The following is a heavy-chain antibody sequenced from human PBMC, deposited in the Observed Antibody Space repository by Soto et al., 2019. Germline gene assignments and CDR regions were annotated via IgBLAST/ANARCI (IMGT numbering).Heavy chain of an antibody. V-gene: IGHV3-30*18. CDR1: GFTFSDFG. D-gene: IGHD3-22*01. CDR2: ISHDGSKR. J-gene: IGHJ4*01. CDR3: AKTATYVDGYDNTGYSSEDY. Sequence: GXLRLCCEVSGFTFSDFGLDWVRQAPGKGLEWVAIISHDGSKRFYADSVKGRFTISRDNSKNTLYLQMSSLRPEDTALYYCAKTATYVDGYDNTGYSSEDYWGHGTLVTVSS.